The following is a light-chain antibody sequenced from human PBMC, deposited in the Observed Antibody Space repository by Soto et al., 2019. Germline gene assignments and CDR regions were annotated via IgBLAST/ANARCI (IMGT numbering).Light chain of an antibody. J-gene: IGKJ4*01. CDR2: AVS. V-gene: IGKV1-17*03. CDR1: QDISHY. CDR3: QQTYRTPLT. Sequence: DIQVTQSPSAMSASVGDRVTITCRASQDISHYLAWFQQKPGKVPKRLIFAVSNLQSAVPSRFSGSGSGTDFTLTISSLQPEDFATYYCQQTYRTPLTFGGGTKVDIK.